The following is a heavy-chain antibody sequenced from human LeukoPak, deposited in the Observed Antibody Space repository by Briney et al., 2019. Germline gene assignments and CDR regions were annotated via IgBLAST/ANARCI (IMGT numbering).Heavy chain of an antibody. Sequence: GGSLRLSCAADGFTFSRYGMSWVRQAPGKGLEWVSSLSWSGDTTFYADSVKGRFIIYRDNSRNTLFLRMHSLRVEDTAFYYCAKPYYYGSGSYLGGFDSWGQGTLVTVSS. D-gene: IGHD3-10*01. CDR3: AKPYYYGSGSYLGGFDS. CDR1: GFTFSRYG. CDR2: LSWSGDTT. J-gene: IGHJ4*02. V-gene: IGHV3-23*01.